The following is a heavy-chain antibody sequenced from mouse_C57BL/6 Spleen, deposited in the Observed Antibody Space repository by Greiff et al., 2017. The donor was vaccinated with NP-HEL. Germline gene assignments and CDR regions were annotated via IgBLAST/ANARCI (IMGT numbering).Heavy chain of an antibody. Sequence: VQLQQSGGGLVKPGGSLKLSCAASGFTFSDYGMHWVRQAPEKGLEWVAYISSGSSTIYYADTVKGRFTISRDNAKNTLFLQMTSLRSEDTAMYYCARGAQPYYYAMDYWGQGTSVTVSS. J-gene: IGHJ4*01. D-gene: IGHD3-2*02. CDR1: GFTFSDYG. CDR3: ARGAQPYYYAMDY. CDR2: ISSGSSTI. V-gene: IGHV5-17*01.